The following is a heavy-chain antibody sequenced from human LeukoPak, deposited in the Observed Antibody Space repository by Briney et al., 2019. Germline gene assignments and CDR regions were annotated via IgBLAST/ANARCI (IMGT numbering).Heavy chain of an antibody. CDR3: ARSIAARFNWFDP. CDR2: IYHSGST. D-gene: IGHD6-6*01. J-gene: IGHJ5*02. V-gene: IGHV4-30-2*01. Sequence: WVRQPPGKGLEWIGYIYHSGSTYYNPSLKSRVTISVDRSKNQFSLKLSSVTAADAAVYYCARSIAARFNWFDPWGQGTLVTVSS.